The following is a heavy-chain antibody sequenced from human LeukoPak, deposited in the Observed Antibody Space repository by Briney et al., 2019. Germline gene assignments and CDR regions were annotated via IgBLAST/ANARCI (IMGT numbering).Heavy chain of an antibody. V-gene: IGHV3-53*01. J-gene: IGHJ3*02. CDR2: IYSGGST. CDR3: AKAGFYDILTDGLDI. CDR1: EFSVGSNY. D-gene: IGHD3-9*01. Sequence: PGGSLRLSCAASEFSVGSNYMTWVRQAPGKVLEWVSLIYSGGSTYYADSVKGRFTISRDNSKNTLYLQMNSLRVEDTAVYYCAKAGFYDILTDGLDIWGQGTMVIVSS.